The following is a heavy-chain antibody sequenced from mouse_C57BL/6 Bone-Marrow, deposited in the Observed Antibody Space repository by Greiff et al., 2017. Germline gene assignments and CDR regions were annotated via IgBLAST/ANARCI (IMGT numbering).Heavy chain of an antibody. CDR3: ARDQNAMDY. Sequence: EVQGVESGGGLVKPGGSLKLSCAASGFTFSSYAMSWVRHTPEKRLEWVATISDGGSYTYYPDNVKGRFTISRDNAKNNLYLQMSHLKSEDTAMYYCARDQNAMDYWGQGTSVTVSS. J-gene: IGHJ4*01. CDR1: GFTFSSYA. CDR2: ISDGGSYT. V-gene: IGHV5-4*01.